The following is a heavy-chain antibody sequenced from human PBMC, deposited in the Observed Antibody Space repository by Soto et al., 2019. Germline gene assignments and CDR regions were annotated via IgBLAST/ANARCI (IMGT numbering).Heavy chain of an antibody. Sequence: GASLSLSCAASGFTFSDSWMDWVRQAPGKGPEWVANIKQDGSEKNYVDSVKGRFTISRDNAKNSLYLQMNSLRAEDTAVYYCASLGRHGWGQGTTVTVSS. V-gene: IGHV3-7*01. CDR1: GFTFSDSW. CDR3: ASLGRHG. CDR2: IKQDGSEK. D-gene: IGHD3-16*01. J-gene: IGHJ6*02.